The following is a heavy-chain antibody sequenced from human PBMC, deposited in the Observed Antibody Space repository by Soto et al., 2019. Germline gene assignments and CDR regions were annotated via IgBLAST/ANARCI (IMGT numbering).Heavy chain of an antibody. V-gene: IGHV3-23*01. CDR3: AKDHRH. CDR2: ISGSGGTT. J-gene: IGHJ4*02. Sequence: EVQLLESGGGLVQPGGSLRLSCAASGFTFIAYAWSWFPQAPGKGVEWVSAISGSGGTTYYADSVKGRFTISRDNSKNTLYLQMNSLRAEDTAVYYCAKDHRHWGQGTLVTVSS. CDR1: GFTFIAYA.